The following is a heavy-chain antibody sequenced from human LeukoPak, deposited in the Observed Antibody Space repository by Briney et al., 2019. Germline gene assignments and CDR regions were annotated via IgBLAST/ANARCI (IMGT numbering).Heavy chain of an antibody. Sequence: QSGGSLRLSCAASGFTFSSYWMSWVRQAPGKGLEWVANIKQDGSEKYYVDSVKGRFTISRDNAKNSLYLQMNSLRAEDTAVYYCATSRGSWPDYFDYWGQGTLVTVSS. CDR3: ATSRGSWPDYFDY. CDR1: GFTFSSYW. CDR2: IKQDGSEK. V-gene: IGHV3-7*01. D-gene: IGHD6-13*01. J-gene: IGHJ4*02.